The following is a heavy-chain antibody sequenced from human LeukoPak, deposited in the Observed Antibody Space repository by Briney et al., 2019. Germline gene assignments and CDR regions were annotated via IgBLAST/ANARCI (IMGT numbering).Heavy chain of an antibody. CDR3: ARGRARSGWFDS. J-gene: IGHJ5*01. CDR1: GGSISSGGYY. CDR2: IYYSGST. V-gene: IGHV4-31*03. Sequence: SETLSLTCTVSGGSISSGGYYWSWIRQHPGKGLEWIGYIYYSGSTYYNPSLKSRVTISVDTSKNQFSLKLSSVTAADTAVYYCARGRARSGWFDSWGQGTLVTVSS. D-gene: IGHD3-10*01.